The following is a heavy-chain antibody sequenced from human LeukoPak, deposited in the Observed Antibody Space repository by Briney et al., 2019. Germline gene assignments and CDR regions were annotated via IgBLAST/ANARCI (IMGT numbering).Heavy chain of an antibody. CDR2: ISGSGGST. CDR1: GFTFSSYA. J-gene: IGHJ4*02. CDR3: AKPGYYYDSSGYYYFDY. V-gene: IGHV3-23*01. Sequence: PGGSLRPSCAASGFTFSSYAMSWVRQAPGKGLEWVSAISGSGGSTYYADSVKGRFTISRDNSKNTLYLQMNSLRAEDTAVYYCAKPGYYYDSSGYYYFDYWGQGTLVTVSS. D-gene: IGHD3-22*01.